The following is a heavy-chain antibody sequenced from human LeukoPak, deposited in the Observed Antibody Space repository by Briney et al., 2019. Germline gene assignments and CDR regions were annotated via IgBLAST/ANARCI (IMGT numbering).Heavy chain of an antibody. CDR3: ARWNTYASVFDY. Sequence: ASVKVSCKASGYTSTSYAMNWVRQAPGQGLDWMGMINPNDGTTGYAQKFQARVTVTRDTSATTVYMELSGLRAEDTAFYYCARWNTYASVFDYWGQGTLVTVSS. V-gene: IGHV1-46*01. D-gene: IGHD1/OR15-1a*01. CDR2: INPNDGTT. J-gene: IGHJ4*02. CDR1: GYTSTSYA.